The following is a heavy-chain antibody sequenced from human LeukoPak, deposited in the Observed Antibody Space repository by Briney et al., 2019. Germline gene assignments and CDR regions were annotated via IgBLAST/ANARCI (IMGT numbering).Heavy chain of an antibody. CDR3: AKDQRRSTWNYGDALDF. V-gene: IGHV3-30*04. CDR1: GFTFSSYA. J-gene: IGHJ3*01. D-gene: IGHD1-7*01. CDR2: ISDDGSNT. Sequence: GGSLRLSCAASGFTFSSYAMGWVRQAPGKGLEWVAVISDDGSNTYYAYSVKGRFTISRDNSKNTVYLQMNSLRAEDTAVYYCAKDQRRSTWNYGDALDFWGQGTMVFVSS.